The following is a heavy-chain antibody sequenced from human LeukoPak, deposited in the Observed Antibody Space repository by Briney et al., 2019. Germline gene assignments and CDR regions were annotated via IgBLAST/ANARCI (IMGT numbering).Heavy chain of an antibody. CDR2: ISSSSTI. J-gene: IGHJ4*02. CDR1: GFTFSSYS. V-gene: IGHV3-48*01. D-gene: IGHD3-10*01. CDR3: ASGRGAFDY. Sequence: GGSLRLSCAASGFTFSSYSMNWVRQAPGKGLEWVSYISSSSTIYYADSVKGRFTISRDNAKNSLYLQMNSLRGEDTAVYYCASGRGAFDYWGQGTLVTVSS.